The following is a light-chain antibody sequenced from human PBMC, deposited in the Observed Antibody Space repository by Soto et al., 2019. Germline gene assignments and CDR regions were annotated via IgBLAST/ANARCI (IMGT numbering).Light chain of an antibody. Sequence: EIVLTQSPCTLSLSPGERATLSCRASQSIRNFLAWYQQKPGQAPRLLIYDASNRATGIPPRFSGSGSGTDFTLAISGLEPEDFAVYYCQQRYNWPWTFGQGTKVDIK. CDR3: QQRYNWPWT. V-gene: IGKV3-11*01. CDR2: DAS. CDR1: QSIRNF. J-gene: IGKJ1*01.